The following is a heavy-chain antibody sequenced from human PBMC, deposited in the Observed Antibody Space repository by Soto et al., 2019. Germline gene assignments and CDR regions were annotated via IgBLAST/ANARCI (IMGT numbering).Heavy chain of an antibody. V-gene: IGHV3-9*01. D-gene: IGHD2-15*01. CDR3: AKDFGTAMGNDCSGGSCYFD. J-gene: IGHJ4*02. Sequence: GGSLRLSCAASGFTFDDYAMHWVRQAPGKGLEWVSGISWNSGSIGYADSVKGRFTISRDNAKNSLYLQMNSLRAEDTALYYCAKDFGTAMGNDCSGGSCYFDWGQGTLVTVSS. CDR2: ISWNSGSI. CDR1: GFTFDDYA.